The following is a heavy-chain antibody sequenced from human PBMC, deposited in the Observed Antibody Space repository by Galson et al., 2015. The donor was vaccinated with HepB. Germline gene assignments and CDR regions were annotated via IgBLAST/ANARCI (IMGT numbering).Heavy chain of an antibody. CDR3: ARSDLKSSGAYYFDY. J-gene: IGHJ4*02. Sequence: TLSLTCAVSGGSVSSGDYSWSWIRQPPGKGLEWIGYVYHSGTTYYSPSLKSRVSISIDKSRNQFSLRLPSVTAADTAVYYCARSDLKSSGAYYFDYWGQGTLVTVSS. D-gene: IGHD1-26*01. CDR2: VYHSGTT. V-gene: IGHV4-30-2*01. CDR1: GGSVSSGDYS.